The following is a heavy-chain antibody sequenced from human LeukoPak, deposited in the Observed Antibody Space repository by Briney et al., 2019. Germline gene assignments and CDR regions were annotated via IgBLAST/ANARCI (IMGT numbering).Heavy chain of an antibody. J-gene: IGHJ4*02. CDR3: AKEGTPGGYFDY. Sequence: RPGGSLRLSCAASGFTFSSYSMNWVRQAPGKGLEWVSAISGSGGSTYYADSVKGRFTISRDNSKNTLYLQMNSLRAEDTAVYYCAKEGTPGGYFDYWGQGTLVTVSS. V-gene: IGHV3-23*01. CDR1: GFTFSSYS. CDR2: ISGSGGST. D-gene: IGHD1-14*01.